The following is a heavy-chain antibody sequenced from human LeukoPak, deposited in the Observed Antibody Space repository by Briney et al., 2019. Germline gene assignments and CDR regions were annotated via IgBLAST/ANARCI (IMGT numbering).Heavy chain of an antibody. CDR2: IYYSGST. CDR1: GGSISGYY. CDR3: ARGDSGSYGY. J-gene: IGHJ4*02. D-gene: IGHD6-19*01. V-gene: IGHV4-59*01. Sequence: SETLSLTCTVSGGSISGYYWSWIRQPPGKGLEWIGYIYYSGSTNYNPSLKSRVTISVDTSKNQFSLKLSSVTAADTAVYYCARGDSGSYGYWGQGTLVTVSS.